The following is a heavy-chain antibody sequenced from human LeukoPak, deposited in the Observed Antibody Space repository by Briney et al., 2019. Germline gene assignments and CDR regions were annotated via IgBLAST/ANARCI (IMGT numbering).Heavy chain of an antibody. V-gene: IGHV3-74*01. J-gene: IGHJ4*02. CDR2: INSDGSST. CDR1: RFTFSSYW. CDR3: ARDIAVAGTFVNY. Sequence: PGGSLRLSCAASRFTFSSYWMHWVRQAPGKGLVWVSRINSDGSSTSYADSVRGRFTISRDNAKNTLYLQMNSLRAEDTAVYYCARDIAVAGTFVNYWGQGTLVTVSS. D-gene: IGHD6-19*01.